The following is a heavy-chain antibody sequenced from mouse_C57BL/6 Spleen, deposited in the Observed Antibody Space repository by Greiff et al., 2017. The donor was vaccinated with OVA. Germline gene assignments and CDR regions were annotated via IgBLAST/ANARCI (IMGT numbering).Heavy chain of an antibody. CDR3: ARWELDAVTGY. J-gene: IGHJ2*01. V-gene: IGHV1-82*01. CDR2: IYPGDGDT. D-gene: IGHD2-13*01. CDR1: GYAFSSSW. Sequence: VQLQQSGPELVKPGASVKISCKASGYAFSSSWMNWVKQRPGKGLEWIGRIYPGDGDTNYNGKFKGKATLTADKSSSTAYMQLSSLTSEDSAVYFCARWELDAVTGYWGQGTTLTVSS.